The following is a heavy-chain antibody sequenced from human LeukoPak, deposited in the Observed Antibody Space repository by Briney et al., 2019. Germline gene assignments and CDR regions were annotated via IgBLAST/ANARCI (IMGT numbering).Heavy chain of an antibody. V-gene: IGHV3-43*02. J-gene: IGHJ4*02. CDR2: ISGDGVSS. Sequence: GGSLRLSCAASGFMFDDYAMHWVRQVPGRGLEWVSLISGDGVSSFYADSVRGRFTISRDNNNNSLSLQMSSLTTEDTAFYYCAREQFSHTSNYFDNWGQGILVTVSS. CDR1: GFMFDDYA. D-gene: IGHD5-24*01. CDR3: AREQFSHTSNYFDN.